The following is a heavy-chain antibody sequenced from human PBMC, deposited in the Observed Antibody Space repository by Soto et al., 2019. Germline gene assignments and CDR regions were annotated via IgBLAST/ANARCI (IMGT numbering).Heavy chain of an antibody. CDR1: GGTFSSYA. CDR2: IIPIFGTA. J-gene: IGHJ6*02. D-gene: IGHD2-2*01. CDR3: ASMRPTSQYYYYCMDV. Sequence: QVQLVQSGAEVKKPGSSVKVSCKASGGTFSSYAISWVRQAPGQGLEWMGGIIPIFGTANYAQNFQGRVTITADESTSTAYMELSSLRSEDTAAYYCASMRPTSQYYYYCMDVWGQGTTVTVSS. V-gene: IGHV1-69*01.